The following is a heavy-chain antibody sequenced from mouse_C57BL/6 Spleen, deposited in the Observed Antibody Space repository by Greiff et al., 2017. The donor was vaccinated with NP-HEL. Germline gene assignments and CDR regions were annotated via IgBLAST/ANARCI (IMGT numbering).Heavy chain of an antibody. V-gene: IGHV1-64*01. J-gene: IGHJ4*01. Sequence: QVQLQQPGAELVKPGASVKLSCKASGYTFTSYWMHWVKQRPGQGLEWIGMIHPNSGSTNYNEKFKSKATLTVDKSSSTAYMQLSSLTSEDSAVYYCARSPYYGTLYAMDYWGQGTSVTVSS. CDR1: GYTFTSYW. CDR2: IHPNSGST. CDR3: ARSPYYGTLYAMDY. D-gene: IGHD1-1*01.